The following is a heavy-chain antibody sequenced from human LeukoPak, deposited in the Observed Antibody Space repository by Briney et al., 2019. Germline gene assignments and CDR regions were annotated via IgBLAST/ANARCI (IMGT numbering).Heavy chain of an antibody. J-gene: IGHJ6*02. CDR3: ARGPETGDHPYYYYGMDV. D-gene: IGHD7-27*01. Sequence: PGGSLRLSCAASGFTFSDYYMSWIRQAPGKGLEWVSYISSSGSTIYYADSVKGRFTISRDNAKNSLYLQMNSLRAEDTAVYYCARGPETGDHPYYYYGMDVWGQGTTVTVSS. CDR2: ISSSGSTI. CDR1: GFTFSDYY. V-gene: IGHV3-11*04.